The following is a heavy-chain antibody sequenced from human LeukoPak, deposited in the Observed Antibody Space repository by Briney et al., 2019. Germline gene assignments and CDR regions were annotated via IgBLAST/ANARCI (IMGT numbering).Heavy chain of an antibody. J-gene: IGHJ4*02. CDR2: IYDGGTT. CDR1: GFIISDYY. CDR3: AREQPPGVYFDC. Sequence: PGGSLRLSCAASGFIISDYYMSWVRQAPGKGLEWVSIIYDGGTTYHADSVKGRFTISRDNSKNTVFLQMNSLRAEDTAVYYCAREQPPGVYFDCWGQGALVTVPS. V-gene: IGHV3-53*01. D-gene: IGHD1-14*01.